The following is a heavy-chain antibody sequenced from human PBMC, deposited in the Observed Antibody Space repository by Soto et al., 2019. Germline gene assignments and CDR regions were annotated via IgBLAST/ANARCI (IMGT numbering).Heavy chain of an antibody. Sequence: QVQVVQSGAEVKKPGSSVKVSCKSSGYTFAIYTITWVRQAPGQGREWMGRIIHLLGKVNYAQEFQGRVTITADRSTTTAYLELSSLRSDYKAVYFCARGVVGSAGGMDVLGQGSTVTVSS. CDR2: IIHLLGKV. D-gene: IGHD1-26*01. J-gene: IGHJ6*02. CDR3: ARGVVGSAGGMDV. CDR1: GYTFAIYT. V-gene: IGHV1-69*08.